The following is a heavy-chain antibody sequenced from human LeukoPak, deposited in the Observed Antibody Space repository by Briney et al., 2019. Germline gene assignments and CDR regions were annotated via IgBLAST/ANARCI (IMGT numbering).Heavy chain of an antibody. V-gene: IGHV3-30*18. CDR3: AKGPKYYYDRSAYGMDV. CDR1: GFTFSSYG. CDR2: ISYDGRTI. J-gene: IGHJ6*02. D-gene: IGHD3-22*01. Sequence: GGSLRLSCAASGFTFSSYGMHWVRQAPGNGLEGVAIISYDGRTIYYADSVKGRFTISRDNSKNTLFLQMSSLRAEDTAVYYCAKGPKYYYDRSAYGMDVWGQGTTVTVSS.